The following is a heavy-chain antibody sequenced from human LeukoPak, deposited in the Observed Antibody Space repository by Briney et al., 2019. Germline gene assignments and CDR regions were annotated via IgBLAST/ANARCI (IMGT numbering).Heavy chain of an antibody. D-gene: IGHD4-17*01. CDR1: GLTFDDYA. CDR2: ISGDGGST. Sequence: GGSLRLSCAASGLTFDDYAMHWVRQAPGKGLEWVSLISGDGGSTYYADSVKGRFTISRDNSKNSLYLQMNSLGTEDTALYYCAKDNRVRYYFDYWGQGTLVTVSS. J-gene: IGHJ4*02. V-gene: IGHV3-43*02. CDR3: AKDNRVRYYFDY.